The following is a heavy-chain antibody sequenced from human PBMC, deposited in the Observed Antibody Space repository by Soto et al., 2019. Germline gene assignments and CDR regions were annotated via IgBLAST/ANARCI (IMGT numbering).Heavy chain of an antibody. CDR1: GYSFTSYW. Sequence: PGESLKISCKGSGYSFTSYWISWVRQMPGKGLEWMGRIDPSDSYTNYSPSFQGHVTISADKSISTAYLQWSSLKASDTAMYYCARLTQSSGWYSGFDYWGHGTLVTVSS. V-gene: IGHV5-10-1*01. J-gene: IGHJ4*01. CDR3: ARLTQSSGWYSGFDY. CDR2: IDPSDSYT. D-gene: IGHD6-19*01.